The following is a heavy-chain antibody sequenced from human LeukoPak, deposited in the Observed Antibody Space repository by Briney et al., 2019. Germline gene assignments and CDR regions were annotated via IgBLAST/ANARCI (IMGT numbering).Heavy chain of an antibody. CDR2: IYYSGST. D-gene: IGHD1-26*01. V-gene: IGHV4-59*08. Sequence: PSETLSLTCTVSGGSISSYYWSWIRQPPGKGLEWIGYIYYSGSTNYNPSLKSRVTISVDTSKNQFSLKLSSVTAADTAVYYCASGSGGGSYVDYWGQGTLVTVSS. J-gene: IGHJ4*02. CDR3: ASGSGGGSYVDY. CDR1: GGSISSYY.